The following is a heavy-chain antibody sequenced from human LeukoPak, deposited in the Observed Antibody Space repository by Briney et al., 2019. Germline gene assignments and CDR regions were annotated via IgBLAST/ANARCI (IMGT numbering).Heavy chain of an antibody. J-gene: IGHJ6*03. CDR1: GGSFSGYY. V-gene: IGHV4-34*01. CDR3: ARGAQTTVTSYYYYYMDV. Sequence: SETLSLTCAVYGGSFSGYYWSWIRQPPGKGLEWIGEINHSGSTNYNPSLKSRVTMSVDTSKNQFSLKLSSVTAADTAVYYCARGAQTTVTSYYYYYMDVWGKGTTVTISS. D-gene: IGHD4-17*01. CDR2: INHSGST.